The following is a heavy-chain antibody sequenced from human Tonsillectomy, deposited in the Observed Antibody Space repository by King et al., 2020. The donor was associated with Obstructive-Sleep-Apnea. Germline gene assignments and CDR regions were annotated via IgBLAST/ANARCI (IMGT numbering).Heavy chain of an antibody. CDR2: IGYDGSNK. CDR1: GFTFSSDG. D-gene: IGHD7-27*01. CDR3: AKDPSRGLGYGIDV. J-gene: IGHJ6*02. Sequence: VQLVESGGGVVQPGRSLRLSCAASGFTFSSDGMDWVRQAPGKGLEWVANIGYDGSNKYSADSVKGRFTISRDNSKNTLYLQMNSLRVEDTAVYYCAKDPSRGLGYGIDVWGQGTKVTV. V-gene: IGHV3-33*06.